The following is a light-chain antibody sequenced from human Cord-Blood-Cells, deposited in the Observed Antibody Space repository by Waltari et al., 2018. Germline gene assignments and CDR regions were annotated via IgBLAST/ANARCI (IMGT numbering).Light chain of an antibody. Sequence: QSALPQPASVSGSPGQSITISCTGTSSDVGGYNYVSWYQQHPGKAPNLMIYDVSHRPSGVSNRFSGSKSGNTASLTISGLQADDEADYYCSSYTSSSTLVFGGGTKLTVL. CDR3: SSYTSSSTLV. CDR1: SSDVGGYNY. V-gene: IGLV2-14*03. CDR2: DVS. J-gene: IGLJ3*02.